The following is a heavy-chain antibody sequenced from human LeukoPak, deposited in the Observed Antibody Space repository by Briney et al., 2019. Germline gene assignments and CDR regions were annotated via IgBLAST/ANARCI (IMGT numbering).Heavy chain of an antibody. Sequence: SETLSLTCTVPGGSISSYYWSWIRQFPGRGLEWIGYIYYSGSTKYNPSLKSRVTISVDTSRNHFSLKLSSVTAADTAVYYCARHLLGGYCGGDCYSLSPDAFDIWGQGTMVSVSS. V-gene: IGHV4-59*08. CDR3: ARHLLGGYCGGDCYSLSPDAFDI. CDR2: IYYSGST. D-gene: IGHD2-21*02. J-gene: IGHJ3*02. CDR1: GGSISSYY.